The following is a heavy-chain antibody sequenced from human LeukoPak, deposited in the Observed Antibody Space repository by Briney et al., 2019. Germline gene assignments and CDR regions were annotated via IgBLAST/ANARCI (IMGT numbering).Heavy chain of an antibody. CDR2: IYWDDDK. CDR3: AHRRPGHLTGWDNSYFDN. V-gene: IGHV2-5*02. CDR1: GFSLYSSGVG. J-gene: IGHJ4*02. Sequence: SGPTLVQPTQTVTLTCNFSGFSLYSSGVGVGWIRQPPGKALEWLAVIYWDDDKRYNPSLRSRLTMSKDASKSQVFLVMTNMDPVDTATYYCAHRRPGHLTGWDNSYFDNWGPGTLVTVSS. D-gene: IGHD1/OR15-1a*01.